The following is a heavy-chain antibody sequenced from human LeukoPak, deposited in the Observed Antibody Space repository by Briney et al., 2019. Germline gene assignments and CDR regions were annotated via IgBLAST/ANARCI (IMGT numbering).Heavy chain of an antibody. Sequence: GGSLRLSCAASGFTFDDYAMHWVRQAPGKGLEWVSSISWNSGNIGYADSVKGRFTISRDNAKNSLYLQMNSLRAEDTALYYCAKEMGTPHGMDVWGQGTTVTVSS. CDR3: AKEMGTPHGMDV. J-gene: IGHJ6*02. CDR2: ISWNSGNI. V-gene: IGHV3-9*01. D-gene: IGHD7-27*01. CDR1: GFTFDDYA.